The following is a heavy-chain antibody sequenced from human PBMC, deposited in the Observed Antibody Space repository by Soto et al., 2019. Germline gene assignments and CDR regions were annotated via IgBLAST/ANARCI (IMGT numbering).Heavy chain of an antibody. CDR3: ASGKRDGYNLGAGAFDI. D-gene: IGHD5-12*01. Sequence: GESQKISCKGSGYSFTSYWIGWVRKKHGKGLEWMGIIYPGDSDTRYSPSFQGQVTISADKSISTAYLQWSSLKASDTAMYYCASGKRDGYNLGAGAFDIWGQGTMVTVSS. CDR1: GYSFTSYW. V-gene: IGHV5-51*01. CDR2: IYPGDSDT. J-gene: IGHJ3*02.